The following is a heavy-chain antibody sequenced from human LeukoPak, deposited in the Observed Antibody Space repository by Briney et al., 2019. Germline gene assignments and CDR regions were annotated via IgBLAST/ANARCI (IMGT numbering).Heavy chain of an antibody. J-gene: IGHJ4*02. CDR3: ARKGNWYYDY. CDR2: ISSTSSYI. CDR1: GFSFNSYS. V-gene: IGHV3-21*01. D-gene: IGHD1-1*01. Sequence: PGGSLRLSCTASGFSFNSYSMNWVRQAPGKGLEWVSSISSTSSYIHYADSVKGRFTISRDNARNSLYLQMNSLRVEDTAVYYCARKGNWYYDYWGQGTLVTVSS.